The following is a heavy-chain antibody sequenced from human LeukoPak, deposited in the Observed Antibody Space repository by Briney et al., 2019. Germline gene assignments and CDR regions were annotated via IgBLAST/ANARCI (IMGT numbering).Heavy chain of an antibody. J-gene: IGHJ3*01. D-gene: IGHD4-17*01. CDR3: GKDPNGDYIGAFDF. Sequence: GGSLRLSCVASGLAFRNYAMTWVRQAPGKGLEWFSVIRGSGGDIRYADSVKGRFTISRDNSVNTLYLQVNSLRAEDTAVYYCGKDPNGDYIGAFDFWGQGTMVTVSS. V-gene: IGHV3-23*01. CDR2: IRGSGGDI. CDR1: GLAFRNYA.